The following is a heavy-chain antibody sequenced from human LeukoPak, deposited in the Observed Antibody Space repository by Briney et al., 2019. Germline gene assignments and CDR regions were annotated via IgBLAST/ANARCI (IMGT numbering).Heavy chain of an antibody. CDR2: IYYSGSA. D-gene: IGHD3-22*01. CDR1: GGSISSYY. J-gene: IGHJ3*02. Sequence: SETLSLTCTVSGGSISSYYWSWIRQPPGKGLEWIGYIYYSGSANYNPSLKSRVTISVDTSKNQFSLKLSSVTAADTAVYYCARANYYDTSGYSRGAFDIWGQGTMVTVSS. V-gene: IGHV4-59*01. CDR3: ARANYYDTSGYSRGAFDI.